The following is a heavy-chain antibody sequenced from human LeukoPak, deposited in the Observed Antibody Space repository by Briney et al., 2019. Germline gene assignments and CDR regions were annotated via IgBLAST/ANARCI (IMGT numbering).Heavy chain of an antibody. D-gene: IGHD5-18*01. CDR1: GYTFTDYY. V-gene: IGHV1-2*02. CDR3: AREDGVDTTLVAVCLDF. J-gene: IGHJ4*02. Sequence: ASVKVSCTASGYTFTDYYMHWVRQAPGQGLEWVCWINPNSSGTNYAQKFQGRVTMTWDTSITTAYMELSRLRSDGSAVYYCAREDGVDTTLVAVCLDFWGQGTLVTVSS. CDR2: INPNSSGT.